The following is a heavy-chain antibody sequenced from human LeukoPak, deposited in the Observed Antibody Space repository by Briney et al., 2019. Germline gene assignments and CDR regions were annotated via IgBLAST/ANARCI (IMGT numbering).Heavy chain of an antibody. D-gene: IGHD6-13*01. CDR3: AKDAAAGTIAYYYYYGMDV. Sequence: PSETLSLTCAVSGYSISSGYYWGWVRQAPGKGLEWVSAISGSGGSTYYADSVKGRFTISRDNSKNTLYPQMNSLRAEDTAVYYCAKDAAAGTIAYYYYYGMDVWGQGTTVTVSS. J-gene: IGHJ6*02. CDR1: GYSISSGYY. V-gene: IGHV3-23*01. CDR2: ISGSGGST.